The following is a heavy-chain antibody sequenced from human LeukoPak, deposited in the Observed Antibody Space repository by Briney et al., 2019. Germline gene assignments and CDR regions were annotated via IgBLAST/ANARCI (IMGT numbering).Heavy chain of an antibody. V-gene: IGHV3-23*01. D-gene: IGHD3-3*01. CDR3: AKVISITIFGVVIPGFDY. CDR1: GFTFSSYA. J-gene: IGHJ4*02. Sequence: GGSLRLSCAASGFTFSSYAMSWVRRAPGKGLEWVSAISGSGGSTYYADSVKGRFTISRDNSKNTLYLQMNSLRAEDTAVYYCAKVISITIFGVVIPGFDYWGQGTLVTVSS. CDR2: ISGSGGST.